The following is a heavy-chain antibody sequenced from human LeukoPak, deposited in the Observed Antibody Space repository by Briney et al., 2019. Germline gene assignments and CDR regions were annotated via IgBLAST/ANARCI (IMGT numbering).Heavy chain of an antibody. CDR1: DFSISSGYH. Sequence: PSETLSLTCAVSDFSISSGYHWGWVRQPPGKGLEWIGAVHHSGSTYYNPSLKSRVTMSTDTSKSQFSLKLSSVTAADTAVYYCARDRSHFIFDYWGQGTLVTVSS. J-gene: IGHJ4*02. V-gene: IGHV4-38-2*02. CDR3: ARDRSHFIFDY. CDR2: VHHSGST. D-gene: IGHD3-10*01.